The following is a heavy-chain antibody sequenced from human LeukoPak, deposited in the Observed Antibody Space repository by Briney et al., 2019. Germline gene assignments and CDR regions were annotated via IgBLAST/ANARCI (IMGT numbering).Heavy chain of an antibody. CDR3: VKVDT. V-gene: IGHV3-30*02. CDR2: IRNDGNKK. Sequence: GGSLRLSCAASGFTFSTSGMHWVRQSPGKGLDWVAFIRNDGNKKNYAESVKGRFTISRDNSKNTLYLQMDSLSAEDTAVYYCVKVDTWGQGTLVTVSS. D-gene: IGHD5-18*01. CDR1: GFTFSTSG. J-gene: IGHJ4*02.